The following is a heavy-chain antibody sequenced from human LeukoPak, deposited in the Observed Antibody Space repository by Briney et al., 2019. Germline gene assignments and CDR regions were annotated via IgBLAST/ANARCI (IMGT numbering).Heavy chain of an antibody. CDR3: ARGHRIAAAGSPRYYYYYMDV. Sequence: GGSLRLSCAASGFTFSSYSMNWVRQAPGKGLEWVSSISSSSSYIYYADSVKGRFTISRDNAKNSLYLQMNSLRAEDTAVYYCARGHRIAAAGSPRYYYYYMDVWGKGTTVTVSS. J-gene: IGHJ6*03. D-gene: IGHD6-13*01. V-gene: IGHV3-21*04. CDR1: GFTFSSYS. CDR2: ISSSSSYI.